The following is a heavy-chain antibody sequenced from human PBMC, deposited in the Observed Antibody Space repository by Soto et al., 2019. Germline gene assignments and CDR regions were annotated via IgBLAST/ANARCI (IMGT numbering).Heavy chain of an antibody. CDR1: GGTFSSYA. CDR2: IIPIFGTA. Sequence: SVKVSCKASGGTFSSYAISWVRQAPGQGLEWMGGIIPIFGTANYAQKFQGRVTITADKSTSTAYMELSSLRSEDTAVYYCARDPAYCSSTSCDHNWFDPWGQGTLVTVSS. V-gene: IGHV1-69*06. D-gene: IGHD2-2*01. CDR3: ARDPAYCSSTSCDHNWFDP. J-gene: IGHJ5*02.